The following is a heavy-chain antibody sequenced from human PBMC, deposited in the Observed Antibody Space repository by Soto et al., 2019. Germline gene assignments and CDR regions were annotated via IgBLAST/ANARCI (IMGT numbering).Heavy chain of an antibody. CDR2: ISTYNGDT. CDR3: ARSDYDSSAYFGQTGTFEY. Sequence: ASVKVSCKASGYTFTRSGISWVRQAPGQGLEWMGWISTYNGDTNYTQTFQGRVTMTTDTSTSTVHMEVRSLRSDDTAMYYCARSDYDSSAYFGQTGTFEYWGQGTLVTVSS. D-gene: IGHD3-22*01. J-gene: IGHJ4*02. V-gene: IGHV1-18*01. CDR1: GYTFTRSG.